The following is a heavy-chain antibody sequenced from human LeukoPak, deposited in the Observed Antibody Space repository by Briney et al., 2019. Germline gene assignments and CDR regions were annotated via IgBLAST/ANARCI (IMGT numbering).Heavy chain of an antibody. Sequence: RGEPLNTSSKGSGSSFTSYSIGWVRQMPGKGLGWMWIIYPGDSDTRYSPSFQGQVTISADKSTSTAYLQWSSLKASDTAMYYCARGQLWFENWFDPWGQGTLVTVSS. CDR1: GSSFTSYS. J-gene: IGHJ5*02. CDR2: IYPGDSDT. V-gene: IGHV5-51*01. D-gene: IGHD3-10*01. CDR3: ARGQLWFENWFDP.